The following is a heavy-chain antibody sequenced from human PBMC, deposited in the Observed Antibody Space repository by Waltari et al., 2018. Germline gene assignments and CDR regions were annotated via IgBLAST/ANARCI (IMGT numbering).Heavy chain of an antibody. CDR3: ATGGCGIVGATCYYYYYMDV. Sequence: EVQLVQSGAEVKKPGATVKISCKASGYTFTDYYMHWVQQATGKGLEWMGRVDPEDGETIYAEKFQGRVTITADTSTDTAYMELSSLRSEDTAVYYCATGGCGIVGATCYYYYYMDVWGKGTTVTVSS. J-gene: IGHJ6*03. CDR2: VDPEDGET. CDR1: GYTFTDYY. V-gene: IGHV1-69-2*01. D-gene: IGHD1-26*01.